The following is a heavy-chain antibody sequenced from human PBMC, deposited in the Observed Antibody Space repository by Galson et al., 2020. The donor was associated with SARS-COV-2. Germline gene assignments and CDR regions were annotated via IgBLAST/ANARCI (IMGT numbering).Heavy chain of an antibody. CDR2: INSYGNST. D-gene: IGHD3-22*01. CDR3: ARHSSGDY. CDR1: GFSFSDYW. J-gene: IGHJ4*02. V-gene: IGHV3-74*01. Sequence: GGSLRLSCAASGFSFSDYWMHWVRQAPGKGLVWVSRINSYGNSTNYADSVRGRFTVSRDNAKNMLYLQMNSLRAEDTAVYYCARHSSGDYWGQGTLVTVSS.